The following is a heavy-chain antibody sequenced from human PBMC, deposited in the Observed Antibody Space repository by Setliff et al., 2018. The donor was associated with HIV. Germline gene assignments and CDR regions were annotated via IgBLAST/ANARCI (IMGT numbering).Heavy chain of an antibody. Sequence: ASVKVSCKASGYTFTGYYMHWVRQAPGQGLEWMGWINPNNGGTNYAQKFQGRVTMTRDTSISTAYMELSRLRAEDTAVYYCAKTLPTLYPPHDYYFAMDVWGQGTTVTVSS. CDR2: INPNNGGT. D-gene: IGHD2-15*01. V-gene: IGHV1-2*02. CDR3: AKTLPTLYPPHDYYFAMDV. J-gene: IGHJ6*02. CDR1: GYTFTGYY.